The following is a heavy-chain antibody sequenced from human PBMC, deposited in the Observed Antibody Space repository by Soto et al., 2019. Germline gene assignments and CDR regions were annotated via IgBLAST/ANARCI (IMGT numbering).Heavy chain of an antibody. J-gene: IGHJ4*02. CDR1: GGSISSGD. CDR2: IYYSGST. CDR3: ARRYGSAIAY. Sequence: SETLSLTWTVSGGSISSGDWSWIRQPPGKGLEWIGYIYYSGSTNYNPSLKSRVTISVDTSKNQFSLKLSSVTAADTAVYYCARRYGSAIAYCGQGTLATVSS. V-gene: IGHV4-59*08. D-gene: IGHD1-26*01.